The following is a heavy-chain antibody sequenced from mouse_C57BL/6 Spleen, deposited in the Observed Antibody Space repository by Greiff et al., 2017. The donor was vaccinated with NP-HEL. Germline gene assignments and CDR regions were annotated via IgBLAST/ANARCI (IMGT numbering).Heavy chain of an antibody. V-gene: IGHV1-72*01. D-gene: IGHD1-1*01. J-gene: IGHJ4*01. CDR1: GYTFTSYW. CDR3: AREPILLDYYAMDY. CDR2: IDPNSGGT. Sequence: QVHVKQSGAELVKPGASVKLSCKASGYTFTSYWMHWVKQRPGRGLEWIGRIDPNSGGTKYNEKFKSKATLTVDKPSSTAYMQLSSLTSEDSAVYYCAREPILLDYYAMDYWGQGTSVTVSS.